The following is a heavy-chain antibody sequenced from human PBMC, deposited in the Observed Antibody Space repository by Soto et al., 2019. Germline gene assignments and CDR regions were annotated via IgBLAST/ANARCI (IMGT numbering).Heavy chain of an antibody. CDR3: AFRQEYRGSWVSGWFDP. D-gene: IGHD6-13*01. CDR1: GFSLSTSGVG. CDR2: LYWDDDK. J-gene: IGHJ5*02. V-gene: IGHV2-5*02. Sequence: QITLKESGPTVVKPTQTLTLTCTFSGFSLSTSGVGVGWIRQPPGKALEWLALLYWDDDKRYSPSLKTRLTPNKDTPRNQVVHTMTNMDPVDTATYYCAFRQEYRGSWVSGWFDPWGQGTLVTVSS.